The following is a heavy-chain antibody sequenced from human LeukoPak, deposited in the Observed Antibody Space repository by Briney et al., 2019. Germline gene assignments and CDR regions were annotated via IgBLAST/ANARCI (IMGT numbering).Heavy chain of an antibody. Sequence: PSETLSLTCTVSGGSISSSSYYWGWIRQPPGKGLEGIGSIYFSGSTYYNLSLKSRVTISVDTSKNQFSLKLSSVTAADTAVYYCARHLGGDYYDSSGYPVEYFQHWGQGTLVTVSS. D-gene: IGHD3-22*01. CDR1: GGSISSSSYY. J-gene: IGHJ1*01. CDR2: IYFSGST. CDR3: ARHLGGDYYDSSGYPVEYFQH. V-gene: IGHV4-39*01.